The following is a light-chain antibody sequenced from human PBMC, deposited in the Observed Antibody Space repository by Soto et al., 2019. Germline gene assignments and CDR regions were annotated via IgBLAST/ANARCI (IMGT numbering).Light chain of an antibody. CDR1: SSSIGSNS. Sequence: QLVLTQPPSASGTPGQRVTISCSGSSSSIGSNSVNWYQQLPRTAPKVLIYTNNQRPSGVPDRFSGSKSGTSASLAISGLQSEDEADYCCAAWDGSLNVYVFGTGTKLTVL. CDR2: TNN. J-gene: IGLJ1*01. CDR3: AAWDGSLNVYV. V-gene: IGLV1-44*01.